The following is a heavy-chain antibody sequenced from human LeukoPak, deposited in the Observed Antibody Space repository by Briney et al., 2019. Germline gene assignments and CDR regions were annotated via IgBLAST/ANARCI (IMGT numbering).Heavy chain of an antibody. V-gene: IGHV4-39*01. CDR3: ARHGSIATGAFTY. CDR2: IYYSGGT. Sequence: SETLSLTCSVSGGSIDRSSYYWGWTRQPPGKGLESIGSIYYSGGTYYNPSLKSRVTISVDTSRNQFSLKLASVTAADTAVYYCARHGSIATGAFTYCGQGTLVTVSS. J-gene: IGHJ4*02. D-gene: IGHD6-13*01. CDR1: GGSIDRSSYY.